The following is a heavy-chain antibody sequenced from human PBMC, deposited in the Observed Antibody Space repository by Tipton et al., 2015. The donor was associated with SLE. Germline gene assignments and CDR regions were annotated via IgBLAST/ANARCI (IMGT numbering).Heavy chain of an antibody. Sequence: GLVRPSETLSLTCGVYGGSFRNFYWDWIRQSPGTGLEWLGAINHGGDTNYNPSLKSRVTISLDTSKSLFSLKMSSVTAADTAVYYCARLTRAGDFDTWGQGTLVTVSS. CDR1: GGSFRNFY. J-gene: IGHJ4*02. D-gene: IGHD6-19*01. V-gene: IGHV4-34*01. CDR2: INHGGDT. CDR3: ARLTRAGDFDT.